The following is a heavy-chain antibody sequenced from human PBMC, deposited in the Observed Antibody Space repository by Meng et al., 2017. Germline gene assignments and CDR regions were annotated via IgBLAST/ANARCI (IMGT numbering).Heavy chain of an antibody. CDR2: ISRNSSYI. CDR3: ARDTDWVIFDH. CDR1: GFTFSSYS. V-gene: IGHV3-21*01. D-gene: IGHD3-9*01. Sequence: GESLKISCAASGFTFSSYSMNLVRPAPGEGLELVSSISRNSSYIYYADSVKGRFTISRDNAKTSLYLQMNSLRAEDTAVYYCARDTDWVIFDHWGQGTLVTVSS. J-gene: IGHJ4*02.